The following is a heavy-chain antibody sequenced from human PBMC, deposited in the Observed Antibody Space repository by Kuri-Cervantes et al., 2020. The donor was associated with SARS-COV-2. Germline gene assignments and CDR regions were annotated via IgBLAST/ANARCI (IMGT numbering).Heavy chain of an antibody. CDR1: GDSVSSGGYS. J-gene: IGHJ5*02. CDR2: IYYSGST. Sequence: SETLSLTCTVSGDSVSSGGYSWSWIRQSPGKGLEWIGYIYYSGSTNYNPSLKSRVTISVDTSKNQFSLKLSSVTAADTAVYYCAKNRFSQPTPAPNWFDPWGQGTLVTVSS. D-gene: IGHD1-1*01. V-gene: IGHV4-61*08. CDR3: AKNRFSQPTPAPNWFDP.